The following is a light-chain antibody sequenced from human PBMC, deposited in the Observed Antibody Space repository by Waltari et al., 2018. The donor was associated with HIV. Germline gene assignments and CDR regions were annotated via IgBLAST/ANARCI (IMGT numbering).Light chain of an antibody. V-gene: IGKV3-20*01. CDR3: QQYGGSPGFT. CDR1: QSVLSNY. CDR2: GAS. J-gene: IGKJ3*01. Sequence: ENVLTTSQGILSVSPGERVTLSSRASQSVLSNYLAWYQQKPGQAPRLLIFGASSRATGIPDRFIGSGSGTDFTLTISRLEPEDFAVYYCQQYGGSPGFTFGPGTKVDIK.